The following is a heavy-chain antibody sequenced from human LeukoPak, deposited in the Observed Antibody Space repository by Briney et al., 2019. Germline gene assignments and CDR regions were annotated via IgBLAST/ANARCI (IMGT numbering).Heavy chain of an antibody. Sequence: ASVKVSRKASGYTFTGSRMQWARQAPGQGLEWMGWINPSNGDTNSEQKFQGRVTMTRDTSISTVYMELSRLTSDDTAVYYCARSWYGMDVWGQGTTVLVSS. CDR3: ARSWYGMDV. CDR1: GYTFTGSR. V-gene: IGHV1-2*02. D-gene: IGHD6-13*01. J-gene: IGHJ6*02. CDR2: INPSNGDT.